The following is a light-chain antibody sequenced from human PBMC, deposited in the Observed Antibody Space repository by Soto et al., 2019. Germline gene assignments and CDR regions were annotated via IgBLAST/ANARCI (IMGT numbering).Light chain of an antibody. V-gene: IGKV1-5*01. CDR3: QQYDSFSVT. CDR1: GW. Sequence: DIQMTQSPSTLSASVGDTVTITCRASGWLAWHQQKPGKAPKLLIYDVSALKRGVPPRFSGSGPGTEFTLPISSLQPEDFATYYCQQYDSFSVTFGQGTKVDIK. CDR2: DVS. J-gene: IGKJ1*01.